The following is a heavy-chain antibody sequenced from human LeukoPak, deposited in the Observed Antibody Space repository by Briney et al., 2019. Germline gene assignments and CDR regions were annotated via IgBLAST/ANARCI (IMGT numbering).Heavy chain of an antibody. Sequence: GGSLRLSCAASGFTSSSYWMSWVRQAPGKGLEWVANIKQDGSEKYYVDSVKGRFTISRDNAKNSLYLQMNSLRAEDTAVYYCARGAHYYDSSGYWNWGQGTLVTVSS. D-gene: IGHD3-22*01. V-gene: IGHV3-7*03. CDR3: ARGAHYYDSSGYWN. CDR1: GFTSSSYW. CDR2: IKQDGSEK. J-gene: IGHJ4*02.